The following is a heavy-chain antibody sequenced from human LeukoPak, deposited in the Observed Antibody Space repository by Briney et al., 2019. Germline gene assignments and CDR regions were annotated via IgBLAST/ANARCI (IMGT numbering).Heavy chain of an antibody. D-gene: IGHD2-21*01. Sequence: ASVKVSCKASGYTFTSYGISWVRQAPGQGLEWMGWISAYNGNTNYAQKLQGRVTMTTDTSTGTAYMELRSLRSDDTAVYYCARDRDAAAYCGGDCYVAFDIWGQGTMVTVSS. CDR3: ARDRDAAAYCGGDCYVAFDI. CDR2: ISAYNGNT. V-gene: IGHV1-18*01. J-gene: IGHJ3*02. CDR1: GYTFTSYG.